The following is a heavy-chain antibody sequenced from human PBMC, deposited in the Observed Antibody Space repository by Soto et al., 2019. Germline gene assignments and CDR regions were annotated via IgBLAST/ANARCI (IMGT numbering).Heavy chain of an antibody. D-gene: IGHD6-13*01. CDR1: GGSISSSSYY. Sequence: ASETLSLTCPVSGGSISSSSYYRGWIRQPPGKGVEWVGSIYYSGSTYYNPSLKSRVTISVDTSKNQFSLKLSSVTAADTAVYYCASLGLEQQLGGGSGFYYYYGMDVWGQGTTVTVSS. V-gene: IGHV4-39*01. J-gene: IGHJ6*02. CDR3: ASLGLEQQLGGGSGFYYYYGMDV. CDR2: IYYSGST.